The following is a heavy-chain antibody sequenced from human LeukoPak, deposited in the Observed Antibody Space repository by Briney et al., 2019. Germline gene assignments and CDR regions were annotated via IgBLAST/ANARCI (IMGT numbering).Heavy chain of an antibody. D-gene: IGHD5-24*01. CDR2: IKTDGSEK. V-gene: IGHV3-7*04. J-gene: IGHJ4*02. CDR1: GFTFSHHW. CDR3: AKDRGWLQFDY. Sequence: GGSLRLSCAASGFTFSHHWMDCVRQAPGKGLEWVADIKTDGSEKYHVDSVKGRFTISRDNAKNELYLQMSNLRVEDTGIYYCAKDRGWLQFDYWGQGILVTVSS.